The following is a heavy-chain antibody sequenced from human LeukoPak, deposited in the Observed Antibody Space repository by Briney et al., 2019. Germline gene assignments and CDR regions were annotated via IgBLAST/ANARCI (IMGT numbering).Heavy chain of an antibody. D-gene: IGHD3-3*01. CDR2: IIPIFGTA. CDR1: GGTFSSYA. V-gene: IGHV1-69*01. CDR3: AGSYDFWSGYPY. J-gene: IGHJ4*02. Sequence: SSVKVSCKASGGTFSSYAISWVRQAPGQGVEWMGGIIPIFGTANYAQKFQGRVTITADESTSTAYMELSSLRSEDTAVYYCAGSYDFWSGYPYWGQGTLVTVSS.